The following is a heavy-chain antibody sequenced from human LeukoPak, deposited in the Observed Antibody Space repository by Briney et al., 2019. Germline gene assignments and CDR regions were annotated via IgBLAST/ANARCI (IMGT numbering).Heavy chain of an antibody. CDR3: TRVGHSSGWYNWFDP. D-gene: IGHD6-19*01. Sequence: TGGSLRLSCTASGFTFGDYGMNWVRQAPGKGLEWVGFIRTKAYCGTTEYAASVKGRFTISRDDSKTIAYLQMNSLKTEDTAVYFCTRVGHSSGWYNWFDPWGQGTLVAVSS. CDR2: IRTKAYCGTT. J-gene: IGHJ5*02. CDR1: GFTFGDYG. V-gene: IGHV3-49*04.